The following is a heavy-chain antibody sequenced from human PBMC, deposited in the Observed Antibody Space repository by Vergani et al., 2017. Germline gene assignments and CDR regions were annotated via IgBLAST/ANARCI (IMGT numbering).Heavy chain of an antibody. Sequence: VQLVQSGAEVKKPGASVKVSCKASGYTFTSYYMHWVRQAPGQGLEWMEIIKPSGGSTSDAQKFQGRVTMTMDTSTSTVYMELSSLGSEDTAVYYCTRGLYYDSIAYWAYWGQGTLVTVSS. CDR3: TRGLYYDSIAYWAY. V-gene: IGHV1-46*03. CDR1: GYTFTSYY. CDR2: IKPSGGST. J-gene: IGHJ4*02. D-gene: IGHD3-22*01.